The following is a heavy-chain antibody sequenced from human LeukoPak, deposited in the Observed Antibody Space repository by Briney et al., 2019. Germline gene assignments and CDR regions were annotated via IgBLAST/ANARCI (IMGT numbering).Heavy chain of an antibody. CDR1: GFTFSSYA. CDR2: ISYDGSNK. Sequence: PGGSLRLSCAASGFTFSSYAMHWVRQAPGKGLEWVAVISYDGSNKYYADSVKGRFTISRDNSKNTLYLQMNSLRAEDTAVYYCAKDHYGIVGATHFDYWGQGTLVTVSS. V-gene: IGHV3-30-3*01. CDR3: AKDHYGIVGATHFDY. D-gene: IGHD1-26*01. J-gene: IGHJ4*02.